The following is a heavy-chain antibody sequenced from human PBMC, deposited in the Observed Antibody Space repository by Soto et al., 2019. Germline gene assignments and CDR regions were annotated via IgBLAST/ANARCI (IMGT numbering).Heavy chain of an antibody. CDR1: GYTFTSYA. V-gene: IGHV1-3*01. CDR2: INVGNGNT. CDR3: ARDKTDTYWFDP. J-gene: IGHJ5*02. Sequence: ASGKVSCKASGYTFTSYAMHWVREAPGQRLEWMGWINVGNGNTKYSQKFQGRVTVTRDTSASIAYMELSSLRSEDTAVYYCARDKTDTYWFDPWGQGTLVPVSS. D-gene: IGHD2-21*02.